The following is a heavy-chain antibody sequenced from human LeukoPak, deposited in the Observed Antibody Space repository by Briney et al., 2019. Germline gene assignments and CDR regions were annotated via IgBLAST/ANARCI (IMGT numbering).Heavy chain of an antibody. Sequence: GGSLRLSCAASGFTFSSYDMHWVRQATGKGLEWVSAIGTAGDTYYPGSVKGRFTISRENAKNSLYLQMNSLRAGDTAVYYCARGIAEMATISVGSYGMDVWGQGTTVTVSS. CDR1: GFTFSSYD. V-gene: IGHV3-13*01. CDR2: IGTAGDT. CDR3: ARGIAEMATISVGSYGMDV. D-gene: IGHD5-24*01. J-gene: IGHJ6*02.